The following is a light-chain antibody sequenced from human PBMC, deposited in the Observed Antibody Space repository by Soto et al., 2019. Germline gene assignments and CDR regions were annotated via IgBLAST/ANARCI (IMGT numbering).Light chain of an antibody. J-gene: IGLJ2*01. CDR2: RNN. CDR3: AAWDDSLNGPV. Sequence: QSVLTQPPSASGTPGQRVTISCSGSSSNIGSEYVVWYQHLPGTAPKLLIYRNNQRPSGVPDRFSGSKSGTSASLAISGLQSEDEADYYCAAWDDSLNGPVFGGGTKLTVL. V-gene: IGLV1-44*01. CDR1: SSNIGSEY.